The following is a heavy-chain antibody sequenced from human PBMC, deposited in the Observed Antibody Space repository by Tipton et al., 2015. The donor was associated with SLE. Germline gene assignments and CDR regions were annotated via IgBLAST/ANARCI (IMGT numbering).Heavy chain of an antibody. CDR2: IYYSGST. CDR3: ARGVPFGAYAGLSRSCTVV. D-gene: IGHD4-17*01. CDR1: GGSISSSSYY. J-gene: IGHJ6*03. V-gene: IGHV4-39*07. Sequence: LRLSCPVSGGSISSSSYYWGWIRQPPGKGLEWIGRIYYSGSTYYNPSLKSRVTISVDRSGNHFSLKLTSVTAADTAVYYCARGVPFGAYAGLSRSCTVVWAKAASVTVSS.